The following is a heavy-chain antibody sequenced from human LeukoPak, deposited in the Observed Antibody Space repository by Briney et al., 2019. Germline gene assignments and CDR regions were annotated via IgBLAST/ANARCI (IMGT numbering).Heavy chain of an antibody. CDR2: ILTSGTT. V-gene: IGHV4-4*09. CDR3: ARLRVSGSYLYYFDY. Sequence: SETLSLTCTVSNGSISSYHWSWVRQPPGKGLEWIGYILTSGTTNYNPSLKSRLTISVDTSKNQFTLKLSSVTAADTAVYYCARLRVSGSYLYYFDYWGQGTLVTVSS. J-gene: IGHJ4*02. D-gene: IGHD1-26*01. CDR1: NGSISSYH.